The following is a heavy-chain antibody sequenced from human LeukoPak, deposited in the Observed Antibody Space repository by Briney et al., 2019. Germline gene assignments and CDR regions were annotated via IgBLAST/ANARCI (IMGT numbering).Heavy chain of an antibody. Sequence: SETLSLTCAVYGGSFSSYYWSWIRQPPGKGLEWIGEINHSGSTSYNPSLKSRVTISVDTSKNQFSLKLSSVTAADTAVYYCARGWIQLWSTNLDYWGQGTLVTVSS. V-gene: IGHV4-34*01. J-gene: IGHJ4*02. CDR3: ARGWIQLWSTNLDY. D-gene: IGHD5-18*01. CDR2: INHSGST. CDR1: GGSFSSYY.